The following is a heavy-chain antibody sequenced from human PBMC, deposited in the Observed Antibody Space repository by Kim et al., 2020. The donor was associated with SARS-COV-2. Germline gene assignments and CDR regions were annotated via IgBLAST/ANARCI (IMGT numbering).Heavy chain of an antibody. V-gene: IGHV1-2*02. CDR3: ARGECSSTSCYTLDY. J-gene: IGHJ4*02. Sequence: ASVKVSCKASGYTFTGYYMHWVRQAPGQGLEWMGWINPNSGGTNYAQKFQGRVTMTRDTSISTAYMELSRLRSDDTAVYYCARGECSSTSCYTLDYWGQGTLVTVSS. CDR1: GYTFTGYY. D-gene: IGHD2-2*02. CDR2: INPNSGGT.